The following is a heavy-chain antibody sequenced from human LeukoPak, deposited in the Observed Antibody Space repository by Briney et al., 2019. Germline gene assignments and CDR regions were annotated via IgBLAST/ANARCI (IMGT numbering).Heavy chain of an antibody. CDR3: ARRHDIAAAESGAFDI. J-gene: IGHJ3*02. Sequence: PSETLSLTCTVSGGSISSYYWSWIRQPPGKGLEWIGYIYYSGSTNYNPSLKSRVTISVDTSKNQFSLKLSSVTAADTAVYYCARRHDIAAAESGAFDIWGQGTMVTVSS. V-gene: IGHV4-59*08. CDR1: GGSISSYY. CDR2: IYYSGST. D-gene: IGHD6-13*01.